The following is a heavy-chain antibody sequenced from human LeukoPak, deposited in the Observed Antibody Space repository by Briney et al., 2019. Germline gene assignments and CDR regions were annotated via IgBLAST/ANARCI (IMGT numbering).Heavy chain of an antibody. CDR3: ARGQQLVGYYYYYMDV. CDR1: GFTVSSNY. J-gene: IGHJ6*03. CDR2: IYSGGST. D-gene: IGHD6-13*01. Sequence: GGSLRLSCAASGFTVSSNYMSWVRQAPGKGLEWVSVIYSGGSTYYADSVKGRFTISRDSSKNTLYLQMNSLRAEDTAVYYCARGQQLVGYYYYYMDVWGKGTTVTVS. V-gene: IGHV3-53*01.